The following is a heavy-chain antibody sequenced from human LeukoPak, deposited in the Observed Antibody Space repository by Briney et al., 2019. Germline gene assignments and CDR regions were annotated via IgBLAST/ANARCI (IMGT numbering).Heavy chain of an antibody. CDR2: IYSGGST. J-gene: IGHJ4*02. V-gene: IGHV3-53*01. D-gene: IGHD3-3*01. CDR1: GFTVSSNY. Sequence: GGSLRLSCAASGFTVSSNYMSWVRQAPGKGLEWVSVIYSGGSTCYADSVKGRFTISRDNSKNTLYLQMNSLRAEDTAVYYCASSDDFWSGYYYFDYWGQGTLVTVSS. CDR3: ASSDDFWSGYYYFDY.